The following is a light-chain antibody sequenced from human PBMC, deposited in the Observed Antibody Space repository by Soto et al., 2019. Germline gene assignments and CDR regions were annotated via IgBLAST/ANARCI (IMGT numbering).Light chain of an antibody. J-gene: IGKJ4*01. V-gene: IGKV3-15*01. CDR3: QQNNKWPPVT. Sequence: EVVMTQSPATVSVSPGEGVTLSCRASQTISNDLSWYQQKPGQAHRLLIYGASTRATGVPARFSGGGSGTEFTLTISSLQCEDFAFYYCQQNNKWPPVTFGGGTKVEIK. CDR1: QTISND. CDR2: GAS.